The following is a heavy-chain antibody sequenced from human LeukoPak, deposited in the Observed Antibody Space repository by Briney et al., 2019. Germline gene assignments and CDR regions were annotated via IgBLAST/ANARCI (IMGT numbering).Heavy chain of an antibody. Sequence: SETLSLTCTLSSGSLCSSYWSWIRQPAGKGLEWIGRTYTSGSTNYNPSLKSRVTISVDTSKNQFSLRLSSVTAADTAVYYCAREFNCALDNWGQGTLVTVSS. D-gene: IGHD1-20*01. J-gene: IGHJ4*02. CDR2: TYTSGST. CDR3: AREFNCALDN. V-gene: IGHV4-4*07. CDR1: SGSLCSSY.